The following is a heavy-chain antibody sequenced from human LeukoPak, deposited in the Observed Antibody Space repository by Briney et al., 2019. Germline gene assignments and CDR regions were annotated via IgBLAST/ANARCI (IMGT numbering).Heavy chain of an antibody. J-gene: IGHJ4*02. CDR1: GYTFTGYY. D-gene: IGHD5-18*01. V-gene: IGHV1-2*02. CDR2: INPNRGGT. Sequence: ASVKVSCKASGYTFTGYYMHWVRQAPGQGLEWMGWINPNRGGTNYAQQSQGRVTMTSDTSISTAYMDLSRLRSDDTAVYYCASVRDWSYGFDYWGQGTLVTVSS. CDR3: ASVRDWSYGFDY.